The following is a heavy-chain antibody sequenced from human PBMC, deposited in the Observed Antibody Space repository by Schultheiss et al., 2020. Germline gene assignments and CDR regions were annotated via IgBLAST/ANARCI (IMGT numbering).Heavy chain of an antibody. Sequence: GGSLRLSCAASGFTVSSNYMSWVRQAPGKGLEWVSVIYSGGSTYYADSVKGRFTISRDNAKNSLYLQMNTLRAEDTAVYYCARMSMLVAFDIWGQGTMVTVSS. CDR3: ARMSMLVAFDI. CDR1: GFTVSSNY. CDR2: IYSGGST. J-gene: IGHJ3*02. V-gene: IGHV3-53*01. D-gene: IGHD3-22*01.